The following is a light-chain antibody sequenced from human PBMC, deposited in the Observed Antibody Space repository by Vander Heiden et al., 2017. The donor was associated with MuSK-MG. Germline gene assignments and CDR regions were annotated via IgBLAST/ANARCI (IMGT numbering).Light chain of an antibody. V-gene: IGKV3-15*01. J-gene: IGKJ1*01. CDR1: QSVSSN. CDR3: QQYNNWPWG. Sequence: EIVMTQSPATLSVSPGERATLSCRASQSVSSNLAWYQQKPGQAPRLLIYSASTRATGIPARFSGSGSGTEFTLTISSLQSEDFAVYYCQQYNNWPWGFGQGTKVEIK. CDR2: SAS.